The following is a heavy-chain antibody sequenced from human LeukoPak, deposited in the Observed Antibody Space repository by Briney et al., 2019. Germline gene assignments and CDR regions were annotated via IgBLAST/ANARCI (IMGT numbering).Heavy chain of an antibody. CDR2: ISSSSSYI. CDR1: GFTFSSYS. D-gene: IGHD2-2*01. CDR3: ARGYCSSTSCPIFDY. V-gene: IGHV3-21*01. Sequence: GGSLRLSCAASGFTFSSYSMNWVRQAPGKGLEWVSSISSSSSYIYYADSVKGRFTISRDNAKNSLYLQTNSLRAEDTAVYYCARGYCSSTSCPIFDYWGQGTLVTVSS. J-gene: IGHJ4*02.